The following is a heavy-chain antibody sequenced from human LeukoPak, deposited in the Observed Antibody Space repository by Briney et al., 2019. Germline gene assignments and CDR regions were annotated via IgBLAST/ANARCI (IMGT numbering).Heavy chain of an antibody. D-gene: IGHD4-17*01. CDR1: GLTFDDYA. Sequence: GGSLRLSCAASGLTFDDYAMHWVRQAPGKGLEWVSGISWNSGTIGYADSVKGRFTTSRDNAKNSLYLQMNSLRAEDTALYYCAGGNYGDYWYFDLWGRGTLVNVSS. CDR3: AGGNYGDYWYFDL. CDR2: ISWNSGTI. V-gene: IGHV3-9*01. J-gene: IGHJ2*01.